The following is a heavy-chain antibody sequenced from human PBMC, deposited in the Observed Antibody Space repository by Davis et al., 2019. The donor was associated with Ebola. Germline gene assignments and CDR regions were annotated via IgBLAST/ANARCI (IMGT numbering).Heavy chain of an antibody. V-gene: IGHV3-23*01. J-gene: IGHJ4*02. CDR2: ISGGGGIT. CDR1: GFTFSDYA. CDR3: ARGPGGRSIFDY. D-gene: IGHD3-16*01. Sequence: PGGSLRLSCEASGFTFSDYAMAWVRQAPGKGLEWVSGISGGGGITRYADSVKGRVTVSRDTSKNTVYLQMKSLRAEDTAVYYCARGPGGRSIFDYWGQGTLVTVSS.